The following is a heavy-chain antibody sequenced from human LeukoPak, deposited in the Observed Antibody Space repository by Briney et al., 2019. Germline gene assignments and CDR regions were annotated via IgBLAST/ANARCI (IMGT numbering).Heavy chain of an antibody. J-gene: IGHJ6*02. Sequence: ASVKVSCKASGYTFTGYYMHWVRQAPGQGLEWMGWISAYNGNTNYAQKLQGRVTMTTDTSTSTAYMELRSLRSDDTAVYYRARNPWELSLYYYYGMDVRGQGTTVTVSS. CDR2: ISAYNGNT. V-gene: IGHV1-18*04. CDR3: ARNPWELSLYYYYGMDV. CDR1: GYTFTGYY. D-gene: IGHD1-26*01.